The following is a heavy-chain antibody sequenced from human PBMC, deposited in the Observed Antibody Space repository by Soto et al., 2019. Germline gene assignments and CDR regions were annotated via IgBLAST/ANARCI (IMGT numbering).Heavy chain of an antibody. CDR3: ARAADSSSGWYVGWYAP. D-gene: IGHD6-19*01. J-gene: IGHJ5*02. V-gene: IGHV1-18*01. CDR1: GYTFTSYG. Sequence: ASVKVSCKASGYTFTSYGLSWVRQAPGQGLERMGWISAYNGNTNYAQKLQGRVTMTTDTSASTAYMGLRSLRSDDTAVYYCARAADSSSGWYVGWYAPWGQGTLVNVSS. CDR2: ISAYNGNT.